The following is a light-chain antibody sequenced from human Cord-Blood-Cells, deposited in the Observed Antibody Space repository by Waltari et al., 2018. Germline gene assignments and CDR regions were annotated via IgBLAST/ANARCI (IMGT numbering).Light chain of an antibody. Sequence: DIQMTQPPSSLSASVGDRVTITCRASQSISSYLTWYQQKPGKAPKLLIYAASSLQSGVPSRFSGSGSGTDFTLTISSLQPEDFATYYCQQSYSTPRTFGQGTKVEIK. V-gene: IGKV1-39*01. CDR3: QQSYSTPRT. J-gene: IGKJ1*01. CDR2: AAS. CDR1: QSISSY.